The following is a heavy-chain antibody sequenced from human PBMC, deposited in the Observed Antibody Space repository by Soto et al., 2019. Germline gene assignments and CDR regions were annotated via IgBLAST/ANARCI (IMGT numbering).Heavy chain of an antibody. Sequence: QVQLQQWGAGLLKPSETLSLTCAVYGGSFSGYYWSWIRQPPGKGLEWIGEINHSGSTNYNPSLKRRVTISVDTAKNQFSLKLSCVTAADTAVYYCARGKGYSSSWYGKYYYYYYYMDVWGKGTTVTVSS. D-gene: IGHD6-13*01. J-gene: IGHJ6*03. V-gene: IGHV4-34*01. CDR3: ARGKGYSSSWYGKYYYYYYYMDV. CDR2: INHSGST. CDR1: GGSFSGYY.